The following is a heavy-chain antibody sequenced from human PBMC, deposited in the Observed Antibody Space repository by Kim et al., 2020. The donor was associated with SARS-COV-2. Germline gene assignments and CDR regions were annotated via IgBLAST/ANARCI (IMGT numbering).Heavy chain of an antibody. D-gene: IGHD3-22*01. CDR2: INHSGST. CDR3: ARGYSSSGCGY. Sequence: SETLSLTCAVYGGSFSGYYWSWIRQPPGKGLEWIGEINHSGSTNYNPSLKSRVTISVDTSKNQFSLKLSSVTAADTAVYYCARGYSSSGCGYWGQGTLVTVSS. V-gene: IGHV4-34*01. CDR1: GGSFSGYY. J-gene: IGHJ4*02.